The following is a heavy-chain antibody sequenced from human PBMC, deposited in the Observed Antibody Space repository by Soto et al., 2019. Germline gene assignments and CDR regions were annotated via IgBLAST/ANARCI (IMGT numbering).Heavy chain of an antibody. Sequence: PGGSLRLSCAASGFTFSTYAMSWVRQAPGKGLEWVSAISGSGGSTYYADSVKGRFTISRDNSENTLYLQMNSLRAEDTAMYYCAKDLSTGSSSFLLYFDSWGQGTQVTAPQ. V-gene: IGHV3-23*01. CDR1: GFTFSTYA. J-gene: IGHJ4*02. CDR2: ISGSGGST. D-gene: IGHD6-6*01. CDR3: AKDLSTGSSSFLLYFDS.